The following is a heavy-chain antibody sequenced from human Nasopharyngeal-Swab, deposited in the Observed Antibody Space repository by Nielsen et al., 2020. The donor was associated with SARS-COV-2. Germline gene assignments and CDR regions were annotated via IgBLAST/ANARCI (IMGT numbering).Heavy chain of an antibody. D-gene: IGHD3-10*01. CDR2: ISSSSSYI. CDR3: ARDPGRWVRGVYY. CDR1: GFTFSSYS. J-gene: IGHJ4*02. Sequence: GESLKISCAASGFTFSSYSMNWVRQAPGMGLEWVSSISSSSSYIYYADSVKGRFTISRDNAKNSLYLQMNSLRAEDTAVYYCARDPGRWVRGVYYWGQGTLVTVSS. V-gene: IGHV3-21*01.